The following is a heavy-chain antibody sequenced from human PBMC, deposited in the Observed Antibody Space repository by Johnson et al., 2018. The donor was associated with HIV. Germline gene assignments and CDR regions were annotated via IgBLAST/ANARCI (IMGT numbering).Heavy chain of an antibody. V-gene: IGHV3-30*04. Sequence: GRSLRLSCAASGFTFSNYPMHWVRQAPGKGLEWVAVVSYDGSKKFYADSVKGRFTISRDNSKNTLFLQINSLRTEDTALYYCAKDMGRYSGSYGNYDAFDIWGQGTMVTVSS. CDR2: VSYDGSKK. CDR3: AKDMGRYSGSYGNYDAFDI. CDR1: GFTFSNYP. D-gene: IGHD1-26*01. J-gene: IGHJ3*02.